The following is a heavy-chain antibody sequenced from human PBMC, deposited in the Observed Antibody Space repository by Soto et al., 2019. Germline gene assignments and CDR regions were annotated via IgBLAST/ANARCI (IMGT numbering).Heavy chain of an antibody. CDR1: GFTFSSYW. V-gene: IGHV3-7*01. J-gene: IGHJ6*03. CDR2: IKQDGSEK. Sequence: GGSLRLSCAASGFTFSSYWMSWVRQAPGKGLEWVANIKQDGSEKYYVDSVKGRFTISRDNAKNSLYLQMNSLRAEDTAVYYCARDYCSSTSCLPSLHYYYYMDVWGKGTTVTVSS. D-gene: IGHD2-2*01. CDR3: ARDYCSSTSCLPSLHYYYYMDV.